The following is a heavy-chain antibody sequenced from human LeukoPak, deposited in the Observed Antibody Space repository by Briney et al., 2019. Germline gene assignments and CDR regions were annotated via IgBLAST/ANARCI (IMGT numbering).Heavy chain of an antibody. D-gene: IGHD5-12*01. CDR1: GFTFSSYA. CDR3: AKEAGYSGYDYPDY. V-gene: IGHV3-23*01. J-gene: IGHJ4*02. CDR2: ISGSGYST. Sequence: GGSLRLSCAASGFTFSSYALSWVRQAPGKGLEWVSGISGSGYSTNYADSVKGRFTISRDNSKNTLYLQMNSLRAEDTAVYYCAKEAGYSGYDYPDYWGQETLVTVSS.